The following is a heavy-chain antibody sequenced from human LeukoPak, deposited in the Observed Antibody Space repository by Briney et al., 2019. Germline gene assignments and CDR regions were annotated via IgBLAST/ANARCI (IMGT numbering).Heavy chain of an antibody. CDR2: FCYSGST. CDR1: GGSIISNTYC. J-gene: IGHJ4*02. V-gene: IGHV4-39*07. Sequence: SETLSLTCTVSGGSIISNTYCWGWIRQPPGKGLEWIGSFCYSGSTYSNPSLKSRVTISVDTSKYQFSLKLTSVTAADTAVYYCARDKTIYDVLTGHRLVQGVYFDYWGQGTLVTVSS. D-gene: IGHD3-9*01. CDR3: ARDKTIYDVLTGHRLVQGVYFDY.